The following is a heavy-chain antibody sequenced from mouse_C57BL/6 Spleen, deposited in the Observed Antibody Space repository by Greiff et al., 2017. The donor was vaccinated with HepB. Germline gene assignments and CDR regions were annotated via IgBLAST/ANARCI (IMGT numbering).Heavy chain of an antibody. Sequence: VQLQQPGAELVKPGASVKMSCKASGYTFTSYWITWVKQRPGQGLEWIGDIYPGSGSTNYNEKFKSKATLTVDTSSSTAYMQLSSLTSEDSAVYYCARPGGYYLAWFAYWGQGTLVTVSA. CDR2: IYPGSGST. J-gene: IGHJ3*01. V-gene: IGHV1-55*01. CDR3: ARPGGYYLAWFAY. D-gene: IGHD2-3*01. CDR1: GYTFTSYW.